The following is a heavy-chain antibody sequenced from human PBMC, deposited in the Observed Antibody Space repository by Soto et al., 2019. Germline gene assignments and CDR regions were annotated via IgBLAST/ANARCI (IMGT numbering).Heavy chain of an antibody. V-gene: IGHV1-18*01. CDR3: ARDGSLLYYYGSGSYAAHFDY. J-gene: IGHJ4*02. D-gene: IGHD3-10*01. CDR2: ISAYNGNT. CDR1: GYTFTSYG. Sequence: VSVKVSCKASGYTFTSYGISWVRQAPGQGLEWMGWISAYNGNTNYAQKLQGRVTMTTDTSTSTAYMELRSLRSDDTAVYYCARDGSLLYYYGSGSYAAHFDYWGQGTLVTVSS.